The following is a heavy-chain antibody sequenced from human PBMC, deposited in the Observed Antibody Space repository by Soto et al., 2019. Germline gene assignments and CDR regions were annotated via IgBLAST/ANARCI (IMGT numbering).Heavy chain of an antibody. J-gene: IGHJ5*01. V-gene: IGHV4-30-4*01. D-gene: IGHD2-8*01. CDR2: IYKSATT. Sequence: NPSETLSLTCSVSGDSISSVDYFWAWIRRPPGQALEYIGYIYKSATTYYNPSFESRVAISLDTSKSQFSLNVTSVTAADTAVYFCARGRYCINGRCFPNWFDSWGQGTMVTVSS. CDR3: ARGRYCINGRCFPNWFDS. CDR1: GDSISSVDYF.